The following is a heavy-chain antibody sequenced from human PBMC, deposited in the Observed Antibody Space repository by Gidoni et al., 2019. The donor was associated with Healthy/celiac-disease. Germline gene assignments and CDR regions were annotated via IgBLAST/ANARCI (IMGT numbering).Heavy chain of an antibody. D-gene: IGHD6-13*01. J-gene: IGHJ5*02. CDR1: GGSISSSSYY. CDR2: IDYSGST. CDR3: ARGGSIAAGNWFDP. Sequence: QLQLQESGPGLVKPSETRSLTCTVYGGSISSSSYYWGWIRQPPGKGLEWIGSIDYSGSTYYNPSLKSRGTLSVDTSKNQFSLKLSSVTAADTAVYYCARGGSIAAGNWFDPWGQGTLVTVSS. V-gene: IGHV4-39*01.